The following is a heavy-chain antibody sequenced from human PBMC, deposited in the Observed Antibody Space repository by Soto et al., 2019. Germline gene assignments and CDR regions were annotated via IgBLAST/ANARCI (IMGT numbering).Heavy chain of an antibody. Sequence: EVQLVESGGGLVKPGGSLRLSCAASGFTFSSYSMNWVRQAPGKGLEWVSSISSSSSYIYYADSVKGRLTISRDNAKNSLYLQMNTLRAEDTAVYNCARETGGRGYEPNIDYWGQGTLVTVSS. D-gene: IGHD5-12*01. CDR2: ISSSSSYI. V-gene: IGHV3-21*01. J-gene: IGHJ4*02. CDR1: GFTFSSYS. CDR3: ARETGGRGYEPNIDY.